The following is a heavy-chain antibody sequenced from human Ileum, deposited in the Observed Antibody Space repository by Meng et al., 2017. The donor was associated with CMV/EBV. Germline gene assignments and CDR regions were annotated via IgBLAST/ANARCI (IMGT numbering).Heavy chain of an antibody. Sequence: GESLKISCAASGFTFSSYSMNWVRQAPGKGLEWVSSISSSSSYIYYADSVKGRFTISRDNAKNSLYLQMNSLRAEDTAVYYCASQVLAGTAYHKDYWGQGTLVTVSS. D-gene: IGHD6-13*01. CDR3: ASQVLAGTAYHKDY. V-gene: IGHV3-21*01. CDR1: GFTFSSYS. J-gene: IGHJ4*02. CDR2: ISSSSSYI.